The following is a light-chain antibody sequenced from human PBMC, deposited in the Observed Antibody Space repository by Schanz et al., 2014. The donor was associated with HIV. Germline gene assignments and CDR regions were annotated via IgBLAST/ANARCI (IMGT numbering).Light chain of an antibody. Sequence: EIVLTQSPGTLSLSPGERATLSCRASQSVSSSSLAWYQQKPGQAPRLLIYGASSRATGVPLRFSGRGSGTEFTLTISSLQPEDFATYFCQQYSDWPPITFGQGTRLEIK. V-gene: IGKV3-20*01. CDR3: QQYSDWPPIT. J-gene: IGKJ5*01. CDR1: QSVSSSS. CDR2: GAS.